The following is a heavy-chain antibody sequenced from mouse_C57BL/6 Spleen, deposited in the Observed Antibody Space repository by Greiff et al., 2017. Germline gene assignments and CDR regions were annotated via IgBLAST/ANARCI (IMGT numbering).Heavy chain of an antibody. Sequence: QVQLKESGPELVKPGASVKISCKASGYAFSSSWMNWVKQRPGKGLEWIGRIYPGDGDTNYNGKFTGTATLTADKSSSTAYMQLSSLTSEDSAVYFFARWASYYGNWDWYFDVWGTGTTVTVSS. CDR1: GYAFSSSW. D-gene: IGHD2-1*01. CDR3: ARWASYYGNWDWYFDV. J-gene: IGHJ1*03. CDR2: IYPGDGDT. V-gene: IGHV1-82*01.